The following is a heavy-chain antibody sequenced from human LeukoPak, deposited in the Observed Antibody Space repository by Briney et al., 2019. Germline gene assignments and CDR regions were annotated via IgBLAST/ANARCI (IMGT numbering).Heavy chain of an antibody. D-gene: IGHD6-6*01. CDR1: GGSFNGYF. J-gene: IGHJ4*02. Sequence: SETLSLTCAVYGGSFNGYFWTWIRQPPGKGLEWIGEVYNGGSTNYNPALKSRVIISVDTSKNQFSLRLSSVTAADTAVYYCARGNIAARSPFDYWGQGTLVTVSS. V-gene: IGHV4-34*01. CDR2: VYNGGST. CDR3: ARGNIAARSPFDY.